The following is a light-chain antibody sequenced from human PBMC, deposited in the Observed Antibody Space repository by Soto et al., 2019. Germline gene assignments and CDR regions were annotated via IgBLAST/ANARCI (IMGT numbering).Light chain of an antibody. CDR1: QSVSSN. CDR3: QQYNNWPRT. Sequence: EIVMTQSPATLSVSPGERATLSCRASQSVSSNLAWYQQKPGQAPRLLIYGASTRVTGIPARFSGSGSGTEFTLTISSLQSEDFAVYYCQQYNNWPRTFGQGTQVEIK. V-gene: IGKV3-15*01. J-gene: IGKJ1*01. CDR2: GAS.